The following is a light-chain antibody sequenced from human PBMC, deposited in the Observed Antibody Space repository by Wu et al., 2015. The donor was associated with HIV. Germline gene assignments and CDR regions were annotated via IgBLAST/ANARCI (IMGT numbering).Light chain of an antibody. CDR3: HHRSNWPLT. CDR2: DAS. CDR1: QSISVY. Sequence: EIVLTQSPATLSLSPGERATLSCRASQSISVYLAWYQQKPGQPPRLLIYDASTRAPGIPARFSGSGTGTDFTLTISSLEPEDFAVYYCHHRSNWPLTFGGGTKVEIK. V-gene: IGKV3-11*01. J-gene: IGKJ4*01.